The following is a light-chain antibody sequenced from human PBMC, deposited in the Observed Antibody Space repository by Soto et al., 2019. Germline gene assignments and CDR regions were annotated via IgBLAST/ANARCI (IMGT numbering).Light chain of an antibody. CDR2: DTS. J-gene: IGLJ2*01. Sequence: QAVVTQEPSLTVSPGGTVTLTCGSSTGAVTSGHYPYWFQQKPGQAPRTLIYDTSNKHSWTPARFSGSLLGGKAALTLSGAQPEDEAEYYCLLSDRGARGVFGGGTKLPVL. CDR1: TGAVTSGHY. CDR3: LLSDRGARGV. V-gene: IGLV7-46*01.